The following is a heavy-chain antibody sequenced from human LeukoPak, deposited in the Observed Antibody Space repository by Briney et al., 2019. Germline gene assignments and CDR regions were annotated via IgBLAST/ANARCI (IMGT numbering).Heavy chain of an antibody. V-gene: IGHV4-39*01. CDR1: GGSISSSNNY. D-gene: IGHD3-10*01. CDR3: ARHQSYGSGTYYAPFDN. Sequence: KPSETLSLTCSVSGGSISSSNNYWGWIRQPPGKGLEWIGSIYFGGSSYYSPSLKSRVTISVDTSKTQFSLKLDSVTAADTAVYYCARHQSYGSGTYYAPFDNWGQGILVTVSS. CDR2: IYFGGSS. J-gene: IGHJ4*02.